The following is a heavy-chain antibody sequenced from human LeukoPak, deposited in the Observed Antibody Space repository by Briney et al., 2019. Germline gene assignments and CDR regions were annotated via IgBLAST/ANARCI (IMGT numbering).Heavy chain of an antibody. CDR1: GFPFSSYW. D-gene: IGHD5-24*01. Sequence: GGSLRLSCAASGFPFSSYWMNWVRQAPGKGLEWVANINQDGSEKYYVDSVKGRFTISRDNAKNSLYVQMNSLRAEDTAVYYCARSTEMGDYWGQGTLVTVSS. CDR2: INQDGSEK. J-gene: IGHJ4*02. V-gene: IGHV3-7*04. CDR3: ARSTEMGDY.